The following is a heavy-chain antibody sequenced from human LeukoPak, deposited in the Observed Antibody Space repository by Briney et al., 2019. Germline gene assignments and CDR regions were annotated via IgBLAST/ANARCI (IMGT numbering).Heavy chain of an antibody. CDR3: AREQCRGYSGNEYAFDI. J-gene: IGHJ3*02. Sequence: PGGSLRLSCAASGLTFSNYAMSWVRQAPGKGLEWVSAISGSGGNTYYADSVKGRFTVSRDNTENTLYLFLNSLGAEDTATYYCAREQCRGYSGNEYAFDIWGQGTTVTVSS. V-gene: IGHV3-23*01. CDR2: ISGSGGNT. D-gene: IGHD5-12*01. CDR1: GLTFSNYA.